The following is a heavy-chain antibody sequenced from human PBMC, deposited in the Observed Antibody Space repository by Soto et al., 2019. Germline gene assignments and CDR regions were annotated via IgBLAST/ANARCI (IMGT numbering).Heavy chain of an antibody. CDR3: ARYRGHYYYYYXDV. V-gene: IGHV4-59*01. D-gene: IGHD1-1*01. J-gene: IGHJ6*03. Sequence: PSETLSLTCTVSGGSISSYYWSWIRQPPGKGLEWIGYIYYSGSTNYNPSLKSRVTISVDTSKNQFSLKLSSVTAADTAVYYCARYRGHYYYYYXDVWGKGTTVTVSS. CDR1: GGSISSYY. CDR2: IYYSGST.